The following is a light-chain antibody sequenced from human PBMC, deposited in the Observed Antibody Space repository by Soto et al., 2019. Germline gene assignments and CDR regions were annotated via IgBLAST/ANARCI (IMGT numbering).Light chain of an antibody. CDR1: QSISSI. J-gene: IGKJ5*01. V-gene: IGKV3-15*01. CDR3: QQYNNWPPIT. CDR2: GAS. Sequence: EIVLTQSPATLSLSPGERATLSCRASQSISSILAWHQQKPGQAPRLLIYGASTRATAIPARFSGSGSGTEFSLTISSLQSEDFAVYYCQQYNNWPPITFGQGTRLEIK.